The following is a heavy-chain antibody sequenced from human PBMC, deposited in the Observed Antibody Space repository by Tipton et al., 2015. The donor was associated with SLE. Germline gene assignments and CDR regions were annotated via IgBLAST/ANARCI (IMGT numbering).Heavy chain of an antibody. CDR2: IYYSGST. Sequence: TLSLTCTVSGGSISSYYWSWIRQPPGKGLEWIGYIYYSGSTNYNPSLKSRVTISVDTSKNQFSLKLSSVTAADTAVYYCARVGYYDFWSGYPDAFDIWGQGTMVTVS. J-gene: IGHJ3*02. V-gene: IGHV4-59*01. D-gene: IGHD3-3*01. CDR3: ARVGYYDFWSGYPDAFDI. CDR1: GGSISSYY.